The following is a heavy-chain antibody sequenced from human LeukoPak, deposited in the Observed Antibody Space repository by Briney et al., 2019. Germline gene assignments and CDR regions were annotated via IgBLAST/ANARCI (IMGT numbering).Heavy chain of an antibody. Sequence: ASVKVSCKASGYTFANYYMYWVRQAPGQGLEWMGAIDLNGGRTSYAQKFQDRVTMTRDTSTTTVYMDLSSLRSEDTAVYYCARGFYISGQRGPNDCWGQGTLVTVSS. V-gene: IGHV1-46*01. J-gene: IGHJ4*02. CDR2: IDLNGGRT. D-gene: IGHD6-19*01. CDR1: GYTFANYY. CDR3: ARGFYISGQRGPNDC.